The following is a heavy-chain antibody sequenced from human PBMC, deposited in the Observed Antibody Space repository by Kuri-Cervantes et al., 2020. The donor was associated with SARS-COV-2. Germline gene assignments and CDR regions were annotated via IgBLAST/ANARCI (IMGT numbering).Heavy chain of an antibody. CDR3: AKDPHYDFWSGYCFDY. Sequence: GGSLRLSCAASGFTFSDYYMSWIRQAPGKGLEWVSYISSSSSYTNYADSVKGRFTISRDNAKNSLYLQMNSLRAEDTAVYYCAKDPHYDFWSGYCFDYWGQGTLVTVSS. CDR2: ISSSSSYT. V-gene: IGHV3-11*05. CDR1: GFTFSDYY. J-gene: IGHJ4*02. D-gene: IGHD3-3*01.